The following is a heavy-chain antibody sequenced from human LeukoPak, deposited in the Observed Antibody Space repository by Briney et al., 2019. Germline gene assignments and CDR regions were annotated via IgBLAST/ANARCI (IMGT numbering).Heavy chain of an antibody. Sequence: ASVKVSCEASGYTFSSYTMHWMRQAPGQKFEWMGWINAGNGITKYSQKFQGRVTITRDTSASTAYMELSSLRSEDTAVYYCARDASPHYDYWGQGTLVTVSS. D-gene: IGHD2-2*01. V-gene: IGHV1-3*01. J-gene: IGHJ4*02. CDR3: ARDASPHYDY. CDR1: GYTFSSYT. CDR2: INAGNGIT.